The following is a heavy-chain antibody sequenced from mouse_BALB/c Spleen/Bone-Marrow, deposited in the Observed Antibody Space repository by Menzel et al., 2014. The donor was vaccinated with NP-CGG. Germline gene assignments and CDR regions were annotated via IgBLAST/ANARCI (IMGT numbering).Heavy chain of an antibody. CDR1: GFSLTSYG. CDR2: IWAGGST. J-gene: IGHJ1*01. D-gene: IGHD4-1*01. Sequence: VNVVESGPGLVAPSQSLSITCTVSGFSLTSYGVHWVRQPPGKGLEWLGVIWAGGSTNYNSALMSRLSISKDNSRSQVFLKMNSLQTDDTAMYYCARADWIYWYFDVWGAGTTVTVSS. V-gene: IGHV2-9*02. CDR3: ARADWIYWYFDV.